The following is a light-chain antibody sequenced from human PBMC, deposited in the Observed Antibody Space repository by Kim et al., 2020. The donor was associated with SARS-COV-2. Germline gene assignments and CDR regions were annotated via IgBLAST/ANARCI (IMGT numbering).Light chain of an antibody. J-gene: IGKJ5*01. CDR2: GAS. CDR3: QQRAS. Sequence: SPLSLSPGERSTLSCRAIQSGIRNLAWYQQTPGQAPMLLIYGASSRATGIPARFSGTGSGTDFTLTISSLEPEDFAVYYCQQRASFGQGTRLEIK. V-gene: IGKV3-11*01. CDR1: QSGIRN.